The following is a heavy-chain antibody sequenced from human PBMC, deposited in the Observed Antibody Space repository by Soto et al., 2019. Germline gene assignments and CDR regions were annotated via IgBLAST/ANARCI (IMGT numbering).Heavy chain of an antibody. D-gene: IGHD3-16*01. Sequence: GGSLRLSCGASGFNFGAFGMNWVRQAPGKGLERVSSITLSSSYIYYADSVKGRFTVSRDNAKNSLYLDMKSLTVDDTAVYYCARGMKSVRFWGTNGFDPWGQGTLVTVSS. J-gene: IGHJ5*02. CDR1: GFNFGAFG. CDR3: ARGMKSVRFWGTNGFDP. CDR2: ITLSSSYI. V-gene: IGHV3-21*01.